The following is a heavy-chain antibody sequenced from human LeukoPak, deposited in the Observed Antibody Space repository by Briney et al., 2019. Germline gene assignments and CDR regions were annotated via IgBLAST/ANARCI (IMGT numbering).Heavy chain of an antibody. J-gene: IGHJ6*02. D-gene: IGHD3-10*01. CDR3: ARDGESTYYYYGMDV. V-gene: IGHV4-4*07. CDR1: GGSISSYY. Sequence: PSETLSLTCTVSGGSISSYYWSWIRQPAGKGLEWIGLIYSSGTTNYNPSLKGRVTMSLDTSKSQFSLRLTSVTAADTAVYYCARDGESTYYYYGMDVWGQGTTVTVSS. CDR2: IYSSGTT.